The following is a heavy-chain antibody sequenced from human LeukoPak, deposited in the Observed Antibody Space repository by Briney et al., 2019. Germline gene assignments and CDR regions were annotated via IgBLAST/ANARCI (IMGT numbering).Heavy chain of an antibody. CDR2: INPSGGST. J-gene: IGHJ3*02. CDR3: ASLSIAAAGSGAFDI. D-gene: IGHD6-13*01. CDR1: GYTFTSYY. Sequence: ASVKVSCKASGYTFTSYYMHWVRQAPGQGLEWMGRINPSGGSTSYAQKFQGRVTMTRDMSTSTVYMELSSLRSEDTAVYYCASLSIAAAGSGAFDIWGQGTMVTVSS. V-gene: IGHV1-46*01.